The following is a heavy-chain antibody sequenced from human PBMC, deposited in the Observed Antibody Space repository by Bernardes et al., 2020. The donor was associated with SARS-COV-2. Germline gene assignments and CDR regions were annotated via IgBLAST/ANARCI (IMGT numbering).Heavy chain of an antibody. CDR3: ARTINGWAI. Sequence: GGSLRLSRAASGFTFSTHTMNWVRQAPGKGLEWVAYINSASSTIYYADSVRGRFTVSRDNARNSLYLQMNRLRVEDTAIYYCARTINGWAIWGQGTHVTVSS. V-gene: IGHV3-48*01. CDR2: INSASSTI. D-gene: IGHD5-12*01. J-gene: IGHJ4*02. CDR1: GFTFSTHT.